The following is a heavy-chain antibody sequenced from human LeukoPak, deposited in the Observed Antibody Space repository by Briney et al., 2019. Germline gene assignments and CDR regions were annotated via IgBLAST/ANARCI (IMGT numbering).Heavy chain of an antibody. CDR1: GDTFTDYY. Sequence: ASVKVSCKTSGDTFTDYYIKWVRQAPGQGLEWMRWINPHSGGTNFAQKFKGRVTMTSDTSISTAYMDLTRLKSDDTAIYYCARADKNGSGSNCYSDRFDPWGQGTLVTVSS. D-gene: IGHD2-15*01. J-gene: IGHJ5*02. V-gene: IGHV1-2*02. CDR3: ARADKNGSGSNCYSDRFDP. CDR2: INPHSGGT.